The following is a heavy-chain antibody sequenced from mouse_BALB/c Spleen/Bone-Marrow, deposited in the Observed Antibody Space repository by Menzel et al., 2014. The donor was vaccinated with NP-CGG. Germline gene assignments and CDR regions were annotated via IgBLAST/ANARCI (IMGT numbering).Heavy chain of an antibody. CDR1: GFTFNNYG. V-gene: IGHV5-9-2*01. J-gene: IGHJ3*01. D-gene: IGHD2-4*01. CDR3: ARHAYYDQTEVSFVY. Sequence: EVKVVDSGGGLVKSGGSLKLSCAASGFTFNNYGMSWVRQTPEKRLEWVATISGGGSYTLYPDSVKGRFTISRDNAKNDLYLQLSSLRSEDTALYYCARHAYYDQTEVSFVYWGQGTLVTVSA. CDR2: ISGGGSYT.